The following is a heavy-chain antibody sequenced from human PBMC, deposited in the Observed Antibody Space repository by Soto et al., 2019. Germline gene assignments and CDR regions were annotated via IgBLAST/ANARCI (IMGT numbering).Heavy chain of an antibody. J-gene: IGHJ4*02. CDR1: GDSISTFY. CDR3: ARVRSNLFDY. Sequence: SETLSLTCTVSGDSISTFYWSWIRQPPGKGLEWIGYIHYSGSTSYNPSLKSQVIISVDTSKNQFSLKLSSVTAADTAVYFCARVRSNLFDYWGQGTLVTV. D-gene: IGHD3-3*01. CDR2: IHYSGST. V-gene: IGHV4-59*01.